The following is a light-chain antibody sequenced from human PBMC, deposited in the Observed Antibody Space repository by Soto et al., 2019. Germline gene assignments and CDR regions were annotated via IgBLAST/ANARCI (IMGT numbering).Light chain of an antibody. CDR1: QDISTS. CDR2: AAS. CDR3: QQYKTYPFT. J-gene: IGKJ4*01. V-gene: IGKV1-16*01. Sequence: DIQMTQSPSSLSASIGDRVTITCRANQDISTSLAWFQQKPGHAPKSLIYAASTLQSGVPSRFSGSGSGTDFILTITTLQPEDLPTYYCQQYKTYPFTFGGGTKVEIK.